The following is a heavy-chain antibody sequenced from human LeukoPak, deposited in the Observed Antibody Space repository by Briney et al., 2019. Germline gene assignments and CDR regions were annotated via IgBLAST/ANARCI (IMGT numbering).Heavy chain of an antibody. CDR2: IYNTGRT. Sequence: PSETRSLTCSVSGGSITNYYWSWIRQSPGKGLEWIGFIYNTGRTNYNPSLQSRVTMSIDTSKNQFSLKLSSVTAADTAVYYCARQGELAIDYWGQGTLVTASS. J-gene: IGHJ4*02. V-gene: IGHV4-59*08. D-gene: IGHD1-26*01. CDR3: ARQGELAIDY. CDR1: GGSITNYY.